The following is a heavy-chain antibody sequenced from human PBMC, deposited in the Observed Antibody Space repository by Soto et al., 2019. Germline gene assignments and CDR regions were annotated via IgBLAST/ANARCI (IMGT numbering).Heavy chain of an antibody. CDR3: ARDVNLVATIGMEAFDF. V-gene: IGHV4-34*01. CDR2: INHSGST. Sequence: PSETLSLTCAVYGGSFSGYYWSWIRQPPGKGLEWIGEINHSGSTNYNPSLKSRVTISVDTSKNQFSLKLSSVTAADTAVYYCARDVNLVATIGMEAFDFWGQGSMVPVSS. CDR1: GGSFSGYY. D-gene: IGHD5-12*01. J-gene: IGHJ3*01.